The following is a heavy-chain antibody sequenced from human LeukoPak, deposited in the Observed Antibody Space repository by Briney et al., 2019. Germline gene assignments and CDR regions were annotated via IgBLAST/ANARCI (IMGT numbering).Heavy chain of an antibody. Sequence: PSETLSLTCTVSGGSISSYYWSWIRQPPGKGLEWIGYIYYSGSTNYNPSLKSRVTISVDTSKNQFSLKLSSVAAADTAVYYCAREDQPYYYMDVWGKGTTVTVSS. J-gene: IGHJ6*03. D-gene: IGHD2-2*01. CDR3: AREDQPYYYMDV. CDR2: IYYSGST. CDR1: GGSISSYY. V-gene: IGHV4-59*01.